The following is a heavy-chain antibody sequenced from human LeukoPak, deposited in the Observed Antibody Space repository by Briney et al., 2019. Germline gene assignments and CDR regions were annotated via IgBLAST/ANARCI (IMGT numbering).Heavy chain of an antibody. CDR1: GFTFTHYW. D-gene: IGHD7-27*01. V-gene: IGHV3-74*01. CDR3: VRDGDNGMDV. CDR2: SNSDGSST. J-gene: IGHJ6*02. Sequence: PGGSLRLSCAASGFTFTHYWMHWVRHVPGKGLVWVSRSNSDGSSTSYADSVKGRFTISRDNAKKTVDLQMNSLRVEDMAVYYCVRDGDNGMDVWGQGTTVTVSS.